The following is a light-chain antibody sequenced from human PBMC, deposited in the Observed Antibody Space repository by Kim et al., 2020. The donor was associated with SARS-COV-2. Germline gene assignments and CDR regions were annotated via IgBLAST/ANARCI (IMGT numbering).Light chain of an antibody. CDR3: QQHNGY. Sequence: TLSASVGDTVTITCRASQSITSGLVWYQQKPGKVPKLLIYLVSNLDSRVPSRFSGSGSGTQFTLTISSLQPDDFATYYCQQHNGYFGGGTKVDIK. CDR2: LVS. V-gene: IGKV1-5*01. CDR1: QSITSG. J-gene: IGKJ4*01.